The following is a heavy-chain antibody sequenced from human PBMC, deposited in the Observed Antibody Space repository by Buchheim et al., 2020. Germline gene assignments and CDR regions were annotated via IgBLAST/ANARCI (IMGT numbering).Heavy chain of an antibody. CDR2: IYPGDSDT. Sequence: EVQLAQSGAEVKKPGESLKISCEGSGYSFATYWIGWVRQMPGKGLEWMAIIYPGDSDTRYSPSFQGQVTISADKSITTAYLHWSSLKASDTAMYYCVRGLGFCSSVSCYIFDYWGQGTL. D-gene: IGHD2-2*02. CDR3: VRGLGFCSSVSCYIFDY. CDR1: GYSFATYW. V-gene: IGHV5-51*01. J-gene: IGHJ4*02.